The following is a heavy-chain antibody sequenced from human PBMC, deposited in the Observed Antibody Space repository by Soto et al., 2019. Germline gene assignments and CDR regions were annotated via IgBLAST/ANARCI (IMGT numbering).Heavy chain of an antibody. CDR3: AIGGDYGVLGYLDA. Sequence: VQLVQSGGEVKKPGDSVKVYCKASGYSFTSFGITWVRQAPGQGLEWIAWLSTKLGNINYAPKFQVRVTVTTDTSTGTANMEVRSLRSDDTALYYCAIGGDYGVLGYLDAWGQGTLVTVSS. CDR2: LSTKLGNI. J-gene: IGHJ5*02. D-gene: IGHD4-17*01. V-gene: IGHV1-18*04. CDR1: GYSFTSFG.